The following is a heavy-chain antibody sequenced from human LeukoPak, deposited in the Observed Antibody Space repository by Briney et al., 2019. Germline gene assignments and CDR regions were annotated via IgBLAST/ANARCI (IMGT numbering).Heavy chain of an antibody. CDR3: ARHVNWNDY. V-gene: IGHV4-59*08. CDR1: GGSISSYY. CDR2: IYYSGST. J-gene: IGHJ4*02. Sequence: PSETLSLTCTVSGGSISSYYWSWIRQPPGKGLEWTGYIYYSGSTNYNPSLKSRVTISVDTSKNQFSLKLSSVTAADTAVYYCARHVNWNDYWGQGTLVTVSS. D-gene: IGHD1-20*01.